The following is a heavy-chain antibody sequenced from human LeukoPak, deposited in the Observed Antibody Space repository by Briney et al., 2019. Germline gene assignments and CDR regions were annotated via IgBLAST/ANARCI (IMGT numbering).Heavy chain of an antibody. CDR2: IYHSGST. CDR3: ARRRYFDRPDAFDI. CDR1: GYSISSGYY. D-gene: IGHD3-9*01. Sequence: SETLSLTCTVSGYSISSGYYWGWIRQPPGKGLEWIGSIYHSGSTYYNPSLKSRVTISVDTSKNQFSLKLSSVTAADTAVYYCARRRYFDRPDAFDIWGQGTMVTVSS. V-gene: IGHV4-38-2*02. J-gene: IGHJ3*02.